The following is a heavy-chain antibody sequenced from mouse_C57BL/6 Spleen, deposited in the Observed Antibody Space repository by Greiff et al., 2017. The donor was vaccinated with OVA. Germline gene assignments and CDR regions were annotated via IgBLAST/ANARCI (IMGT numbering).Heavy chain of an antibody. CDR2: INPSTGGT. Sequence: EVQLQQSGPELVKPGASVKISCKASGYSFTGYYMNWVKQSPEKSLEWIGEINPSTGGTTYNQKFKAKATLTVDKSSSTAYMQLKSLTSEDSAVYYCARWGTGTDAMDYWGQGTSVTVSS. CDR1: GYSFTGYY. J-gene: IGHJ4*01. CDR3: ARWGTGTDAMDY. D-gene: IGHD4-1*01. V-gene: IGHV1-42*01.